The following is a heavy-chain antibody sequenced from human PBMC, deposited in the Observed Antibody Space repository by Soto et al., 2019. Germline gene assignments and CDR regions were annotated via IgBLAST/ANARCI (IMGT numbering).Heavy chain of an antibody. CDR1: GGSISSYY. CDR3: ARVATPNYYDSSGSYFDY. CDR2: IYTSGST. V-gene: IGHV4-4*07. J-gene: IGHJ4*02. Sequence: QVQLQESGPGLVKPSETLSLTCTVSGGSISSYYWSWIRQPAGKGLEWIGRIYTSGSTNYNPSLKSRVTMSGDTSKNQFSLKLSSVTAADTAVYYCARVATPNYYDSSGSYFDYWGQGTLVTVSS. D-gene: IGHD3-22*01.